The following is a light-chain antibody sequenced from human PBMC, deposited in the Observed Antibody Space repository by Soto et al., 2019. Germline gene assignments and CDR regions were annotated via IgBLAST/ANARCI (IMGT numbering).Light chain of an antibody. V-gene: IGKV3-15*01. CDR3: QEYNTWPWT. CDR2: GAS. J-gene: IGKJ1*01. CDR1: QSVNNN. Sequence: ETLMTQSPATLSVSPGERATLSCRASQSVNNNFAWYQQKLGQAPRVLIYGASTRATGIPARFTGSGSGTEFILTITRRQSEDSAVYYCQEYNTWPWTFGQGTKVDFK.